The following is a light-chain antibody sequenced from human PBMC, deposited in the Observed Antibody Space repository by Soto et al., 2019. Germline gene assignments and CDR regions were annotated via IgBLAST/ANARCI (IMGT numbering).Light chain of an antibody. CDR1: SSDVGGYNY. CDR3: SSYGGRNNLL. CDR2: EVS. J-gene: IGLJ2*01. Sequence: ALTQPPSASGSPGQSVTISCTGTSSDVGGYNYVSWYQQHPGEAPKVMIYEVSKRPSGVPDRFSGSKSGNTASLTVSGLQAEDEADYYCSSYGGRNNLLFGGGTKLTVL. V-gene: IGLV2-8*01.